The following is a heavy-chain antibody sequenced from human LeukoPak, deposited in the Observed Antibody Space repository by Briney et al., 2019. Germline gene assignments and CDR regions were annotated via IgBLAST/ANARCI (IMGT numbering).Heavy chain of an antibody. Sequence: GGFLRLSCSASGFSFNSYTIHWIRQAPGKGLEWVSLISDNGSNKFYVDSAKGRFTISRDNSKNTMYLQMNSLRPEDTAVYYCARGGDSYVSGSYYAYFDYWGQGTRVTVSS. CDR3: ARGGDSYVSGSYYAYFDY. D-gene: IGHD3-10*01. V-gene: IGHV3-30*04. J-gene: IGHJ4*02. CDR2: ISDNGSNK. CDR1: GFSFNSYT.